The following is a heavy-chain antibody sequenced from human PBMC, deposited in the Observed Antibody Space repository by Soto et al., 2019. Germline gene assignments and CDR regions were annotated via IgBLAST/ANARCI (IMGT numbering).Heavy chain of an antibody. CDR1: GGTFSSYA. Sequence: QVQLVKSGAEVKKPGSSVKVSCKASGGTFSSYAISWVRQAPGQGLEWMGGIIPIFGTANYAQKFQGRVTITADESTSTAYMELSSLRSEDTAVYYCARDRGYSYGWARKEFDYWGQGTLVTVSS. CDR3: ARDRGYSYGWARKEFDY. CDR2: IIPIFGTA. D-gene: IGHD5-18*01. J-gene: IGHJ4*02. V-gene: IGHV1-69*01.